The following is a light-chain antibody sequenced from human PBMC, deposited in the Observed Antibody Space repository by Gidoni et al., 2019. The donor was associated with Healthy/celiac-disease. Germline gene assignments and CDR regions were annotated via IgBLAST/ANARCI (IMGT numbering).Light chain of an antibody. J-gene: IGKJ2*01. CDR3: QQYGSSPLYT. Sequence: EIVLPQSPGTLSLSPGARATLSCRASQSVSSSYLAWYQQKPGQAPRLLIYGASSRATGIPDRFSGSGSGTDFTLTISRLEPEDFAVYYCQQYGSSPLYTFGQXTKLEIK. CDR1: QSVSSSY. V-gene: IGKV3-20*01. CDR2: GAS.